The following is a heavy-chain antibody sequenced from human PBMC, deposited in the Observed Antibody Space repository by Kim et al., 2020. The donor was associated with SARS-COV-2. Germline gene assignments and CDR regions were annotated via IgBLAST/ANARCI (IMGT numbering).Heavy chain of an antibody. J-gene: IGHJ4*02. D-gene: IGHD1-1*01. CDR3: ARDSRRTGTPDY. Sequence: NYAQKFQGRVTMTRDTSISPAYMELSRLRSDDTSVYYCARDSRRTGTPDYWGQGTLVTVSS. V-gene: IGHV1-2*02.